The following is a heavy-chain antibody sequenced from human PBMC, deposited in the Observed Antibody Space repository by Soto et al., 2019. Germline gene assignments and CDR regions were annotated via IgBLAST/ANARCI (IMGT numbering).Heavy chain of an antibody. D-gene: IGHD2-2*01. V-gene: IGHV4-4*02. CDR2: IYHSGST. CDR1: GGSTSSSNW. J-gene: IGHJ5*02. CDR3: ARVRGRYCSSTSCPTGWFDP. Sequence: QVQLQESGPGLVKPSGTLSLTCAVSGGSTSSSNWWSWVRQPPGKGLEWIGEIYHSGSTNYNPSLKSRVTISVDKSKNQFSLKLSSVTAADTAVYYCARVRGRYCSSTSCPTGWFDPWGQGTLVTVSS.